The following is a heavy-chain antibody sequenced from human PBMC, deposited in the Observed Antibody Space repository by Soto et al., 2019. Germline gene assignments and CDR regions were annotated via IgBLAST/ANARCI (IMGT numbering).Heavy chain of an antibody. Sequence: QVQLQESGPGLVKPSGTLSLTCAVSGGSISSSNWWSWVRQPPGKGLEWIGEIYHSGSTNYNPSLKSRVTISVAKSKNKFSLKLSSVTAADTAVYYCARSYMVRGVANWFDPWGQGTLVTVSS. CDR3: ARSYMVRGVANWFDP. V-gene: IGHV4-4*02. D-gene: IGHD3-10*01. CDR2: IYHSGST. J-gene: IGHJ5*02. CDR1: GGSISSSNW.